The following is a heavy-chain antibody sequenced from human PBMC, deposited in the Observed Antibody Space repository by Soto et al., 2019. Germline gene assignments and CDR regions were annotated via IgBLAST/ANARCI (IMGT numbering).Heavy chain of an antibody. CDR1: GFSFSSYA. CDR2: ISGTGVST. V-gene: IGHV3-23*01. Sequence: EVQLLESGGGLGQPGGSLSLSCAASGFSFSSYAMSWVRQAPGKGLEWVSAISGTGVSTYYADSVKGRFTISRDRSNSTVYLQMNSLRAEDTAVYYCAKDRTSGNGVWGSYRPDAFDIWGQGTMVTVSS. CDR3: AKDRTSGNGVWGSYRPDAFDI. J-gene: IGHJ3*02. D-gene: IGHD3-16*02.